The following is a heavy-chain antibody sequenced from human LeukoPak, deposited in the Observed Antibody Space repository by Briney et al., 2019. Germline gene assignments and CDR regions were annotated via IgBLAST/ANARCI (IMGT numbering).Heavy chain of an antibody. CDR2: ISYDGSNK. J-gene: IGHJ4*02. V-gene: IGHV3-30*18. Sequence: QPGGSLRLSCAASGFTFSSYVMHWVRQAPGKGLEWVAVISYDGSNKYYADSVKGRFTISRDNSKNTLYLQMNSLRAEDTAVYYCAKGVTKGLLDYWGQGTLVTVSS. D-gene: IGHD4-11*01. CDR1: GFTFSSYV. CDR3: AKGVTKGLLDY.